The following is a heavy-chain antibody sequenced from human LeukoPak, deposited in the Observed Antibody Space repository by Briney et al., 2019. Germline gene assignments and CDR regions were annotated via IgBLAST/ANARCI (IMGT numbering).Heavy chain of an antibody. CDR1: GDSFSSNSAA. D-gene: IGHD6-13*01. Sequence: SHTLSLTCALSGDSFSSNSAAWNWIRQSPSRGLEWLGRTYYRSKWYNDYAVSVKSRITINPDTSKNQFSLQLNSVTPEDTAVYYCARDQEQQLGFDYWGQGTLVTVSS. CDR2: TYYRSKWYN. CDR3: ARDQEQQLGFDY. V-gene: IGHV6-1*01. J-gene: IGHJ4*02.